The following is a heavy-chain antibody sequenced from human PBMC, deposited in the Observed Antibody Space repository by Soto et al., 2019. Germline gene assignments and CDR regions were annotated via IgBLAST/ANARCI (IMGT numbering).Heavy chain of an antibody. CDR3: AKAPVIAASVVPPDY. J-gene: IGHJ4*02. V-gene: IGHV3-23*04. Sequence: EVQLVESGGGLVQPGGSLRLSCAASGFSFSSSAMNWVRQAPGKGLEWVAAISGGGGSTYYADSVKGRFTISRDNSKNTLYLQMNSPRGEDTAVYYCAKAPVIAASVVPPDYWGQGTLVTVSS. CDR1: GFSFSSSA. D-gene: IGHD6-13*01. CDR2: ISGGGGST.